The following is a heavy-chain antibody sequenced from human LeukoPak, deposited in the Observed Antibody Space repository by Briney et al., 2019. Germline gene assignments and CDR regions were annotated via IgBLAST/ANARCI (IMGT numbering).Heavy chain of an antibody. D-gene: IGHD3-10*01. J-gene: IGHJ4*02. CDR1: GGSISRSSYY. CDR2: ISYSGST. V-gene: IGHV4-39*02. Sequence: PSETLSLTCTVSGGSISRSSYYWGWIRQPPGKGLEWIGSISYSGSTYYNPSLKSRVTISVDTSKNHFSLDLSSVTAADTTVYNCARSYYYGSGSYGPYFDSWGQGTLVTVSS. CDR3: ARSYYYGSGSYGPYFDS.